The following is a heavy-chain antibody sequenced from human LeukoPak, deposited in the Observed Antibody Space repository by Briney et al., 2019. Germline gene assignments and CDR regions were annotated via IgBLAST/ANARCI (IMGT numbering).Heavy chain of an antibody. J-gene: IGHJ4*02. V-gene: IGHV3-11*04. CDR3: ARVLAAAGNPFDY. D-gene: IGHD6-13*01. CDR1: GFTLSDYY. Sequence: GGSLRLSCSASGFTLSDYYMSWIRQAPGKGLEWVSYISSSGSTIYYADSVKGRFTISRDNAKNSLYLQMNSLRAEDTAVYYCARVLAAAGNPFDYWGQGTLVTVSS. CDR2: ISSSGSTI.